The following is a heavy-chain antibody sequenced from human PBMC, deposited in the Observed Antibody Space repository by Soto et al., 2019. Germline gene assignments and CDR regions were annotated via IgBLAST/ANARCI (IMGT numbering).Heavy chain of an antibody. CDR2: IYPGDPDT. V-gene: IGHV5-51*01. CDR3: ARHGGQYCSSTSCYYYYYGMDV. D-gene: IGHD2-2*01. Sequence: GESLKISCKGSGYSFTSYWIGWVRQMPGKGLEWMGIIYPGDPDTRYSPSFQGQVTISADKSISTAYLQWSSLKASDTAMYYCARHGGQYCSSTSCYYYYYGMDVWGQGTTVTVSS. J-gene: IGHJ6*02. CDR1: GYSFTSYW.